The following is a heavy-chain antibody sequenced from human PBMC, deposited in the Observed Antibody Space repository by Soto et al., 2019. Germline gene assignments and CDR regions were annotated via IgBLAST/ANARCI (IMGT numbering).Heavy chain of an antibody. V-gene: IGHV3-23*04. Sequence: EVQLVESGGGWVQPGGSLRLSCAASGFTFSSYAMSWVRQAPGKGLEWVSAISGSGGSTYYAGSVKGRFTISRDNSKNPLYLQMNSLRAEDTAVYYCAKGAYSSSWCLDYWGQGTLVTVAS. D-gene: IGHD6-13*01. CDR2: ISGSGGST. CDR1: GFTFSSYA. CDR3: AKGAYSSSWCLDY. J-gene: IGHJ4*02.